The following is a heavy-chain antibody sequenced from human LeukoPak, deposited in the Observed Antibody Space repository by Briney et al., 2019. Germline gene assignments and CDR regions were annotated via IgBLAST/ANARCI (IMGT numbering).Heavy chain of an antibody. Sequence: PSETLSLTCTVSGGSISSGGYYWSWIRQHPGKGLEWIGYIYYSGSTYYNPSLKSRVTISVDTSKNQFSLKLSSVTAADTAVYYCASRSSGLRDRGVAFDIWGQGTMVTVSS. CDR1: GGSISSGGYY. D-gene: IGHD4-17*01. CDR2: IYYSGST. CDR3: ASRSSGLRDRGVAFDI. J-gene: IGHJ3*02. V-gene: IGHV4-31*03.